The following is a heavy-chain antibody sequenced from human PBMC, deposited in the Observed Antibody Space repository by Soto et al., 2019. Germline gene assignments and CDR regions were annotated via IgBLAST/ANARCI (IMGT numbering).Heavy chain of an antibody. Sequence: EVQLVESGGGVVRPGGSLRLSCAASGFTFDDYGMSWVRHAPGKGLEWVSGINWNGGSTGYADSVKGRFTICRDNAKNSLYLQMTRRRAEDTALYYCASRITMVRESHPEGEYFQHWGQGTLVTVSS. CDR1: GFTFDDYG. D-gene: IGHD3-10*01. CDR2: INWNGGST. V-gene: IGHV3-20*04. CDR3: ASRITMVRESHPEGEYFQH. J-gene: IGHJ1*01.